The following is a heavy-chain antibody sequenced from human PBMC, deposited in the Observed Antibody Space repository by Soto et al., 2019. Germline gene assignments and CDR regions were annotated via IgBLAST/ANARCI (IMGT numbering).Heavy chain of an antibody. Sequence: PSETPSLTFAVYGGSFSGYYWSWIRQPPGKGLELIGEINHSGSTNYNPSLKSRVTISVDTSKNQFSLKLSSVTAADTAIYYCAREFYYDSSGIGFDSWGQGTLVTVSS. CDR1: GGSFSGYY. CDR2: INHSGST. V-gene: IGHV4-34*01. CDR3: AREFYYDSSGIGFDS. J-gene: IGHJ4*02. D-gene: IGHD3-22*01.